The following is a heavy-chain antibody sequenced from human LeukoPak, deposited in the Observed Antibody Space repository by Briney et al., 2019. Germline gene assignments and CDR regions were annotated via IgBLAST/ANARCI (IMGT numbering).Heavy chain of an antibody. Sequence: GGSLRLSCAASGFTFSSYAMHWVRQAPGKGLEWVAVISYDGSNKYYAGSVKGRFTISRDNSKNTLYLQMNSLKTEDTAVYYCTTWGLAAAADPFDYWGQGTLVTVSS. CDR1: GFTFSSYA. D-gene: IGHD6-13*01. J-gene: IGHJ4*02. CDR3: TTWGLAAAADPFDY. CDR2: ISYDGSNK. V-gene: IGHV3-30-3*01.